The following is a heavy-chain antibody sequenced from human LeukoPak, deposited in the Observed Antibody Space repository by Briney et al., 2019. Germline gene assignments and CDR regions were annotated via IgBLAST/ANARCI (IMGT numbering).Heavy chain of an antibody. Sequence: MTSETLSLTCAVYGGSFSGYYWSWIRQPPGKGLEWIGEINHSGSTNYNPSLKSRVTISVDTSKNQFSLKLSSVTAADTAVYYCARLPLKKTTYYYDSSGYRFDYWGQGTLVTVSS. V-gene: IGHV4-34*01. J-gene: IGHJ4*02. CDR2: INHSGST. CDR3: ARLPLKKTTYYYDSSGYRFDY. D-gene: IGHD3-22*01. CDR1: GGSFSGYY.